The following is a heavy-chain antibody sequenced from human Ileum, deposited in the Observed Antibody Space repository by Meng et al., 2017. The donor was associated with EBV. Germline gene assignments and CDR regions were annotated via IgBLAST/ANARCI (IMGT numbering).Heavy chain of an antibody. Sequence: QVQLVQSGAEVMKPGASVKVSRKASGYIFNNYGVSWVRQAPGQGPEWMGWISAYNGNTNYAQNFQGRFTMTTDTSTSTAYMELRSLRSDDTAVYYCARDLPGGTKGTWLDLWGQGTLVTVAS. J-gene: IGHJ5*02. CDR3: ARDLPGGTKGTWLDL. D-gene: IGHD1-14*01. CDR1: GYIFNNYG. V-gene: IGHV1-18*01. CDR2: ISAYNGNT.